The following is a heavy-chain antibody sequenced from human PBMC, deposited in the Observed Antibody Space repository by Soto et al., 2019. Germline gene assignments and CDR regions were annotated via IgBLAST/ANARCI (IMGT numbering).Heavy chain of an antibody. CDR3: ATDRQQLGEGVYWFDP. D-gene: IGHD6-13*01. Sequence: QVQLVQSGAEVKKPGASVKVSCKVSGYTLTELSMHWVRQAPGKGLEWMGGFDPEDGETIYAQKFQGRVTMTEDTSTDIAYMELSSLRSEDTAVYYCATDRQQLGEGVYWFDPWGQGTLVTVSS. J-gene: IGHJ5*02. CDR2: FDPEDGET. CDR1: GYTLTELS. V-gene: IGHV1-24*01.